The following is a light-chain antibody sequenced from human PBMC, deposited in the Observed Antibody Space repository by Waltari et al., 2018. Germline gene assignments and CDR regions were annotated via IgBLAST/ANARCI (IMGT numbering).Light chain of an antibody. V-gene: IGLV1-40*01. CDR2: GNN. CDR1: SSNIGAGYD. CDR3: QSYDRSLSGWV. Sequence: QSVLTPPPSVSGAPGQRVTISCPGSSSNIGAGYDVNWYQPLPGTVPKLLIDGNNNRPSGVPDRFSGSKSGTSASLAITGLQAEDEADYYCQSYDRSLSGWVFGGGTKLTVL. J-gene: IGLJ3*02.